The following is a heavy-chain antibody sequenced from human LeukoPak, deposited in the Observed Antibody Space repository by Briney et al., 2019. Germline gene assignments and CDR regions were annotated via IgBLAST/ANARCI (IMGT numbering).Heavy chain of an antibody. D-gene: IGHD3-16*01. Sequence: PSETLSLTCAVSGGSISSGGYSWSWIRQPPGKGLEWIGYIYYSGSTYYNPSLKSRITISVDTSKNQFSLKLSSLTAADTAVYYCGRSAGFVHFDHWGQGTLVTVSS. CDR2: IYYSGST. CDR1: GGSISSGGYS. J-gene: IGHJ4*02. CDR3: GRSAGFVHFDH. V-gene: IGHV4-30-4*07.